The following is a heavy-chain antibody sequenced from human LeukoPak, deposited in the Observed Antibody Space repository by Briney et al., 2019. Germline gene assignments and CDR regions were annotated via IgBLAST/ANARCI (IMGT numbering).Heavy chain of an antibody. CDR1: GFTFSSYA. J-gene: IGHJ4*02. CDR3: AKVDIVVVPAATRFDY. D-gene: IGHD2-2*03. CDR2: IRGSGGST. Sequence: GGSLRLSCAASGFTFSSYAMSWVRQAPGKGLEWVSAIRGSGGSTYYAHSVKGRFTISRDNSKNTLYLQMNSLRAEDTAVYYCAKVDIVVVPAATRFDYWGQGTLVTVSS. V-gene: IGHV3-23*01.